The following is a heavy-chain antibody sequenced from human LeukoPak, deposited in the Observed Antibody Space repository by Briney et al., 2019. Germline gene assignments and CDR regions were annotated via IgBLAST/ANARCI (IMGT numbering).Heavy chain of an antibody. CDR1: GFTFSSYA. D-gene: IGHD4-17*01. J-gene: IGHJ6*03. Sequence: GGSLRLSCAASGFTFSSYAMSWVRQAPGKGLEWVSAISGSGGSTYYADSVKGRFTISRDNAKNSLYLQMSSLRAEDTAVYYCARDPEHGDYYYYYMDVWGKGTTVTVSS. CDR2: ISGSGGST. CDR3: ARDPEHGDYYYYYMDV. V-gene: IGHV3-23*01.